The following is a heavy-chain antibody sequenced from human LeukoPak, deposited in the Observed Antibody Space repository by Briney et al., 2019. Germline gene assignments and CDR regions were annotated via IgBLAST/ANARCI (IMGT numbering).Heavy chain of an antibody. V-gene: IGHV3-30*18. CDR2: ISYDGSNK. Sequence: GRSLRLSCAASGFTFSSYGMHWVRQAPGKGLEWVAVISYDGSNKYYADSVKGRFTISRDNSKNTLYLQMNSLRAEDTAVYYCAKGDAFDIWGQGAMVTVSS. CDR3: AKGDAFDI. CDR1: GFTFSSYG. J-gene: IGHJ3*02.